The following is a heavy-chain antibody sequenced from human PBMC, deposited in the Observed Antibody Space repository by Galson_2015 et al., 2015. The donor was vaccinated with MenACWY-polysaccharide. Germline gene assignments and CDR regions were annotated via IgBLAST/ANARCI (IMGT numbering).Heavy chain of an antibody. Sequence: ETLSLTCAVSGSSISSGYYWSWIRQPPGKGLEWIGSIYHSGSTYYNPSLKSRVTISVDTSKNQFSLKLSSVTAADTAVYYCARVEKYSGSYYILHWGQGTLVTVSS. CDR1: GSSISSGYY. CDR3: ARVEKYSGSYYILH. J-gene: IGHJ4*02. CDR2: IYHSGST. V-gene: IGHV4-38-2*01. D-gene: IGHD1-26*01.